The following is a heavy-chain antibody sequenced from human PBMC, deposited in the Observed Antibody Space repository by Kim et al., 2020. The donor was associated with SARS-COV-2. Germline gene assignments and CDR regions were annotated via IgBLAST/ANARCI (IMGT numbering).Heavy chain of an antibody. D-gene: IGHD3-10*01. CDR1: GGSISSSNW. Sequence: SETLSLTCAVSGGSISSSNWWSWVRQPPGKGLEWIGEIYHSGSTNYNPSLKSRVTISVDKSKNQFSLKLSSVTAADTAVYYCARVWVLLWFGESYDNWFDPWGQGTLVTVSS. CDR3: ARVWVLLWFGESYDNWFDP. CDR2: IYHSGST. J-gene: IGHJ5*02. V-gene: IGHV4-4*02.